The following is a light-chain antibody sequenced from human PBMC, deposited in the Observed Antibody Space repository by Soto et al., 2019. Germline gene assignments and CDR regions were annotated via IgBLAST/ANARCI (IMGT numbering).Light chain of an antibody. J-gene: IGKJ4*01. Sequence: EIVLTQSPGTLSLSPGERATLSCRASQSVSSSYLAGYQQKPGQAPRLLIFGASTRATGIPDRFSCSGSGTDFTLTISRLEPEDFAVYYCQHYSRSPLTFGGGTKLEIK. CDR3: QHYSRSPLT. CDR1: QSVSSSY. CDR2: GAS. V-gene: IGKV3-20*01.